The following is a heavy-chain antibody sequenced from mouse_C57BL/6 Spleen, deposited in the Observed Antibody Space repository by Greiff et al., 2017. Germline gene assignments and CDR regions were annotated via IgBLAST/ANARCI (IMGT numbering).Heavy chain of an antibody. CDR3: ARSLYYCGSGYYAKCY. CDR1: GYTFTSYW. J-gene: IGHJ4*01. CDR2: IYPGSGST. Sequence: QVQLQQPGAELVKPGASVKMSCKASGYTFTSYWITWVKQRPGQGLEWIGDIYPGSGSTNYNEKFQSKATLTVDTSSSTAYMQLSSLTSEDSAVYYYARSLYYCGSGYYAKCYWGQGASVTVSS. D-gene: IGHD1-1*01. V-gene: IGHV1-55*01.